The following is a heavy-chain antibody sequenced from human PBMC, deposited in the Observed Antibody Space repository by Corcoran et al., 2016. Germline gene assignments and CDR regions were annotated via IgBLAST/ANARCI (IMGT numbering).Heavy chain of an antibody. V-gene: IGHV1-2*02. J-gene: IGHJ4*02. CDR3: ARGSGSSWYDY. Sequence: QVQLVPSGANVEKSWASVTVSCKASGSRFNGNTRHWVRQAPGKGLEWVGWISPNSGTKFAQKFQGRVTMTRDTFISTSYMELNSLTLDDTAASYCARGSGSSWYDYWGQGTLVTVSS. D-gene: IGHD6-13*01. CDR2: ISPNSGT. CDR1: GSRFNGNT.